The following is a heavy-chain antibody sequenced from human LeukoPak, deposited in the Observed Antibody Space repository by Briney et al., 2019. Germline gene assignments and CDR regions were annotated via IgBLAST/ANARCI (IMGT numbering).Heavy chain of an antibody. D-gene: IGHD1-26*01. V-gene: IGHV4-34*01. CDR3: ARRERGSYGRYWYFDL. CDR2: IYHNGST. Sequence: SETLSFTCAVYGGSFSDYYWSWIRQPPGKGLEWIGEIYHNGSTHYNPSLKSRVTISLDTSKNQFSLKLSSVTAADTAVYYCARRERGSYGRYWYFDLWGRGTLVTVSS. CDR1: GGSFSDYY. J-gene: IGHJ2*01.